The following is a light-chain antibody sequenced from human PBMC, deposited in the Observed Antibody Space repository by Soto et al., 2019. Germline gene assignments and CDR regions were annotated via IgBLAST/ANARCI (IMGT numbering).Light chain of an antibody. V-gene: IGKV3-11*01. Sequence: EIVLTQSPGTLSLSPGERATLSCRASQSFRGLLAWYPQKPGQAPRLLIYDAYNRATGIPPRFSVSVSGTDFTLTISSLEPEDSAVYDGQQRHMWPITFGQGTRLENK. CDR3: QQRHMWPIT. J-gene: IGKJ5*01. CDR1: QSFRGL. CDR2: DAY.